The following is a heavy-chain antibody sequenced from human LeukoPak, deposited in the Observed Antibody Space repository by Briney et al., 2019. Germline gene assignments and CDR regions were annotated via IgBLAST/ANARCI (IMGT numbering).Heavy chain of an antibody. V-gene: IGHV4-39*07. CDR1: GGSISSSSYY. Sequence: SETLSLTCTVSGGSISSSSYYWGWIRQPPGKGLEWIGSIYYSGSTYYNPSLKSRVTISVDTSKNQFSLKLSSVTAADTAVYYCARDRITMALAGPYNWFDPWGQGTLVTVSS. J-gene: IGHJ5*02. D-gene: IGHD3-10*01. CDR2: IYYSGST. CDR3: ARDRITMALAGPYNWFDP.